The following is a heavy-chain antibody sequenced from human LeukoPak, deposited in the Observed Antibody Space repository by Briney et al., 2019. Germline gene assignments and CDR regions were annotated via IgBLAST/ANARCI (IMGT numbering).Heavy chain of an antibody. CDR1: GYTFTSYD. J-gene: IGHJ6*02. V-gene: IGHV1-8*01. Sequence: ASVKVSCKASGYTFTSYDINWVRQATGQGLEWMGWMNPNSGNTGYAQKFQGRVTMTRNTSISTAYMELSSLRSEDTAVYYCARGPNQKVRGVIRYYYGMDVWGQGTTVTVSS. CDR2: MNPNSGNT. CDR3: ARGPNQKVRGVIRYYYGMDV. D-gene: IGHD3-10*01.